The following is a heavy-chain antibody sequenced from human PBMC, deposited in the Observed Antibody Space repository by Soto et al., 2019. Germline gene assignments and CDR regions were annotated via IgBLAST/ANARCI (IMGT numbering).Heavy chain of an antibody. CDR2: ISWNSGSI. Sequence: PGGSLRLSCAASGFTFDDYAMHWVRQAPGKGLEWVSGISWNSGSIGYADSVKGRFTISRDNAKNSLYLQMNSLRAEDTALYYCAKDMIAAAGTYYYYYGMDVWGQGTTVTVSS. CDR3: AKDMIAAAGTYYYYYGMDV. J-gene: IGHJ6*02. CDR1: GFTFDDYA. V-gene: IGHV3-9*01. D-gene: IGHD6-13*01.